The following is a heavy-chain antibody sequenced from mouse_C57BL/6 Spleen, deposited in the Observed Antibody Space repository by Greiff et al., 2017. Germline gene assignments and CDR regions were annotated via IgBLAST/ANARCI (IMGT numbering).Heavy chain of an antibody. CDR2: IDPTGGGT. CDR3: ASSGYYGSSLYATDY. Sequence: QVQLQQPGAELVKPGASVKLSCKASGYTFTSYWMHWVKQRPGRGLEWIGRIDPTGGGTKYNEKFKSKATLTVDKPSSTASMQLSRLTSEESAVYYCASSGYYGSSLYATDYWGQGTSVTVSS. V-gene: IGHV1-72*01. CDR1: GYTFTSYW. D-gene: IGHD1-1*01. J-gene: IGHJ4*01.